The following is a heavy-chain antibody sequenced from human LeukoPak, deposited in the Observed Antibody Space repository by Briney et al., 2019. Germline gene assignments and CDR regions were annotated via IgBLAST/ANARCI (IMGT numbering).Heavy chain of an antibody. CDR3: ASSRWLQGLGWFDP. CDR1: GFTFSSYA. Sequence: GGSLRLSCAASGFTFSSYAMSWVRQAPGKGLEWVSAISGSGGSTYYADSVKGRFTISRDNSKNTLYLQMNSLRAEDTAVYYCASSRWLQGLGWFDPWGQGTLVTVSS. D-gene: IGHD5-24*01. J-gene: IGHJ5*02. V-gene: IGHV3-23*01. CDR2: ISGSGGST.